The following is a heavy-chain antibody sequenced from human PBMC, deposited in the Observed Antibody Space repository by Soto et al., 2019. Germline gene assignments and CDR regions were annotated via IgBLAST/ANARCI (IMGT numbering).Heavy chain of an antibody. CDR2: IKSKTDGGST. D-gene: IGHD2-8*02. CDR1: RFTISNAW. CDR3: TTDPPGPYYYYYGRNV. Sequence: EVQLVESGGGLVKPGGSLRLSCAASRFTISNAWMSWVRQAPGKGLEWVGRIKSKTDGGSTDYAAPVRGRFTISRDDSKNTLYLQMDSLKTEDTGVYYCTTDPPGPYYYYYGRNVWGQGTTVTVSS. V-gene: IGHV3-15*01. J-gene: IGHJ6*02.